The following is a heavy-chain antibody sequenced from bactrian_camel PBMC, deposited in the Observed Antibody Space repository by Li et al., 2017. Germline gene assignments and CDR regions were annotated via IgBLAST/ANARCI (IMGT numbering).Heavy chain of an antibody. J-gene: IGHJ6*01. D-gene: IGHD3*01. CDR2: IDSGDGT. CDR1: VHAYSNYPVQC. CDR3: AAEGWGPVMSTMGRTTFGN. Sequence: HVQLVESGGGSVQAGGSLRLSCTASVHAYSNYPVQCMAWFRQGPGKDREGVASIDSGDGTYADSVKGRFTISKDNAKNTLYLQMNNLKPEDTAVYYCAAEGWGPVMSTMGRTTFGNWGQGTQVTVS. V-gene: IGHV3S53*01.